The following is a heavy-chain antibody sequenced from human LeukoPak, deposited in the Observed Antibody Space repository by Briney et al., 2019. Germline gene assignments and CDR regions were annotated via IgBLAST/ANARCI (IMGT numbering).Heavy chain of an antibody. CDR2: IYYSGST. CDR1: GDSISSYY. Sequence: PSETLSLTCTVSGDSISSYYWTWIRQPPGKGLEWIGYIYYSGSTYYNPSLKSRLTISVDTSKNQFSLKLSSVTAADTAVYYCARLRDWYFDLWGRGTLVTVSS. V-gene: IGHV4-59*08. J-gene: IGHJ2*01. CDR3: ARLRDWYFDL. D-gene: IGHD5-24*01.